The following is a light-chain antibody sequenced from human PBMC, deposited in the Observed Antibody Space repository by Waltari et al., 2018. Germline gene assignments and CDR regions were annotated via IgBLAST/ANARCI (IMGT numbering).Light chain of an antibody. CDR3: SAWDDTLSGHSV. V-gene: IGLV1-47*01. CDR2: GND. J-gene: IGLJ1*01. CDR1: NTNIGDNV. Sequence: QSVLTQPPSASGTPGQRVTISCSGSNTNIGDNVGYWYRQFPGTSPKLLIYGNDNLPSGVPDRFSGSQSGSSASLVLRGLRSEDEADYYCSAWDDTLSGHSVFGTGTKVTVL.